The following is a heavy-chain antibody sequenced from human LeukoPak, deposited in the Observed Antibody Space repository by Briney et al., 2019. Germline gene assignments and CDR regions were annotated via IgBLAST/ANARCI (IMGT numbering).Heavy chain of an antibody. CDR3: ARGASSGWNHWFDP. D-gene: IGHD1-26*01. CDR1: GGSISSYY. Sequence: SETLSPTCTVSGGSISSYYWHWIRQPPGKGLEWVGHFYHSGGINTNPSLKSRVTISIDTSKNQISLNLRSVTAADTAVYYCARGASSGWNHWFDPWGQGTLVTVSS. CDR2: FYHSGGI. V-gene: IGHV4-59*01. J-gene: IGHJ5*02.